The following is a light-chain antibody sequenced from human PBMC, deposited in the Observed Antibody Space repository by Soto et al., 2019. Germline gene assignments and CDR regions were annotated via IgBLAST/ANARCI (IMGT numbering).Light chain of an antibody. V-gene: IGLV1-47*01. J-gene: IGLJ3*02. Sequence: QSVLTQPPSASATPGQRVTISCSGSSSNIGSNNVEWYQHLPGTAPKLLISRNNRRPSGVPDRFSAYKSGTSASLAISGLRSEDEAVYYCGAWDDSLSAWVFGGGTKVTVL. CDR3: GAWDDSLSAWV. CDR1: SSNIGSNN. CDR2: RNN.